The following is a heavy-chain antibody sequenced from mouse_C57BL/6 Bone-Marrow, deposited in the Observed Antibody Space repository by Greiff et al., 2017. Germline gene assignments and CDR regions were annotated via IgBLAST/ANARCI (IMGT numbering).Heavy chain of an antibody. CDR1: GYTFTSYW. Sequence: QVQLQQPGAELVRPGSSVKLSCKASGYTFTSYWMHWVKQRPIQGLEWIGNIDPSDSDTHYNQKFKDKATLTVDTSSSTAYMQLSSLTSEDSAVYYCARLIYYYGSSYGDYWCQGTTLTVSS. V-gene: IGHV1-52*01. J-gene: IGHJ2*01. D-gene: IGHD1-1*01. CDR2: IDPSDSDT. CDR3: ARLIYYYGSSYGDY.